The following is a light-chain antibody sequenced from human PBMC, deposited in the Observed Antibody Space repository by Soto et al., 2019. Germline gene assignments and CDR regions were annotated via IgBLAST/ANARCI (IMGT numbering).Light chain of an antibody. J-gene: IGKJ3*01. V-gene: IGKV1-33*01. CDR3: QHYDNLPPFP. CDR1: QDISNY. CDR2: DAS. Sequence: DIQMTQSPSSLSASVGDRVTITCQASQDISNYLNWYQQKPGKAPKLLIYDASNLETGVPSRFSGSGSGTDFTFTISSLQPEDIATYYCQHYDNLPPFPFGPGTKVDIK.